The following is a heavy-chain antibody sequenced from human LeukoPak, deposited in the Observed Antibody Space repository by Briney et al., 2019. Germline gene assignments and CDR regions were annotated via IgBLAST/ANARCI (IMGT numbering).Heavy chain of an antibody. D-gene: IGHD2-2*01. V-gene: IGHV3-30*02. CDR1: GFTFSSYG. CDR2: IRYDGSNK. CDR3: AKDRAVVVPAAIWGGYYYYMDV. J-gene: IGHJ6*03. Sequence: GGSLRLSCAASGFTFSSYGMHWVRQAPGKGLEWVAYIRYDGSNKYYADSVKGRFTIYRDNSKNTLYLQMNSLRAEDTAVYYCAKDRAVVVPAAIWGGYYYYMDVWGKGTTVTVSS.